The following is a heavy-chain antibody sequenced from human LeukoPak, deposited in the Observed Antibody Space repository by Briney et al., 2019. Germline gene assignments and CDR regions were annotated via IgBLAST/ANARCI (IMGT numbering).Heavy chain of an antibody. J-gene: IGHJ4*02. V-gene: IGHV4-59*01. CDR3: ARRHYYDSSGCYFFDY. CDR2: IYYSGST. Sequence: SETLSLTCTVSGGSISSYYWSWIRQPPGKGLEWIGYIYYSGSTNYNPSLKSRVTISVDTSKNQFSLKLSSVTAADTAVYYCARRHYYDSSGCYFFDYWGQGTLVTVSS. D-gene: IGHD3-22*01. CDR1: GGSISSYY.